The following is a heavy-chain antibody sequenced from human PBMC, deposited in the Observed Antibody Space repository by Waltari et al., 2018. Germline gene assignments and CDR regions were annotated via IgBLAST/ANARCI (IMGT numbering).Heavy chain of an antibody. Sequence: QVQLQESGPGLVKPSETLSLTCTVSGGSISSYYWSWIRQPAGKGLEWIGRIYTSGSTNYNPSLKSRVTITADTSTDTAYMELSSLRSEDTAVYYCATVLETLGWGQGTLVTVSS. CDR2: IYTSGST. CDR1: GGSISSYY. D-gene: IGHD3-3*01. CDR3: ATVLETLG. V-gene: IGHV4-4*07. J-gene: IGHJ4*02.